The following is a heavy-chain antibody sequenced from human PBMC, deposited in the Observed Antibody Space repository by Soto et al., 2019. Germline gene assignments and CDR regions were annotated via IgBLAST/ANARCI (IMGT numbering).Heavy chain of an antibody. Sequence: QVQLQESGPGLVKPSETLSLTCTVSGGSISSYYWSWIRQPPGKGLEWIGYIYYSGSTNYNPSLKSGSTNSVDTPKTHSPRKRSSGPAADTAVYSGASYGWGFSPRFAPGGQGPRVPFPS. CDR3: ASYGWGFSPRFAP. J-gene: IGHJ5*02. CDR2: IYYSGST. V-gene: IGHV4-59*01. D-gene: IGHD3-10*01. CDR1: GGSISSYY.